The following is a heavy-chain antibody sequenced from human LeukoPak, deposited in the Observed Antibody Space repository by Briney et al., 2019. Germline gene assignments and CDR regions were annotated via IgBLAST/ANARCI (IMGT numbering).Heavy chain of an antibody. CDR3: ARRGHGYGSPFDY. V-gene: IGHV3-66*04. Sequence: GGSLRLSCAASGFTFSNAWMSWVRQAPGKGLEWVSMIYPSGNTFYTDSVKGRFTISRDNSKNTLDLQMSSLRAEDTAVYYCARRGHGYGSPFDYWGQGTLVTVSS. J-gene: IGHJ4*02. CDR2: IYPSGNT. D-gene: IGHD5-18*01. CDR1: GFTFSNAW.